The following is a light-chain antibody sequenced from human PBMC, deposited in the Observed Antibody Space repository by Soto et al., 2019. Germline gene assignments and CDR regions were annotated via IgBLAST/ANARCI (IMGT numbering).Light chain of an antibody. CDR1: QGISSH. J-gene: IGKJ2*01. Sequence: EIQMTQSPSAMPASVGDRVTITCRASQGISSHLAWFQQKPGKVPKRLIYGASGLQSGVPSRFSGSGSGTEFTLTISSLQPEDFATYYCLQHNSYPFTFGQGTKLEIK. V-gene: IGKV1-17*03. CDR2: GAS. CDR3: LQHNSYPFT.